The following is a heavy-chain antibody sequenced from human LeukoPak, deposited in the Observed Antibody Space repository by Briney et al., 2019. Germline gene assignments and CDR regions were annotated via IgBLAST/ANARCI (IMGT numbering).Heavy chain of an antibody. Sequence: SVKVSCKASGGTFSSYAISWVRQAPGQGLEWMGGIIPIFGTANYAQKFQGRVTITADESTSTAYMELSSLRSEDTAVYYCASESSGREHFDCWGQGTLVTVSS. CDR3: ASESSGREHFDC. J-gene: IGHJ4*02. CDR1: GGTFSSYA. V-gene: IGHV1-69*13. CDR2: IIPIFGTA. D-gene: IGHD1-1*01.